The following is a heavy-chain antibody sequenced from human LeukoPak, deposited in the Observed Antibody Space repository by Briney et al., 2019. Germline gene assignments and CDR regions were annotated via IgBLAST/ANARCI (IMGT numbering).Heavy chain of an antibody. CDR2: ISGSGAST. V-gene: IGHV3-23*01. D-gene: IGHD5-12*01. CDR1: GXTFSSAW. Sequence: GSLRLSCSASGXTFSSAWMSWVRQAPGKGLEWVSTISGSGASTYYADSVKGRFTISRDNSKNTLSLQMNSLRAEDTALYYCAKEWLRFDYWGQGTLVTVSS. CDR3: AKEWLRFDY. J-gene: IGHJ4*02.